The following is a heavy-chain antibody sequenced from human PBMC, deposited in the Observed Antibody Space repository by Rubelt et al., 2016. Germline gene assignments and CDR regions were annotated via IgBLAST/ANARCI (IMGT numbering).Heavy chain of an antibody. V-gene: IGHV4-34*11. CDR1: GGSFSGYY. J-gene: IGHJ6*02. Sequence: QVQLQQGGAGLLKPSETLSLTCAVYGGSFSGYYWSWIRKPPGKGLEWIGYIYYSGTINYNPAIVGCVPIYVNKSKNRFALKLSSVTAADTAVDYCARVRVVEDYYYGMDVWGQGTTVTVSS. CDR3: ARVRVVEDYYYGMDV. D-gene: IGHD2-15*01. CDR2: IYYSGTI.